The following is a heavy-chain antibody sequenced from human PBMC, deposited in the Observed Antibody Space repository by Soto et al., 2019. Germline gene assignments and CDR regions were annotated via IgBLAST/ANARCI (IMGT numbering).Heavy chain of an antibody. J-gene: IGHJ5*02. Sequence: QVQVVESGGGVVQPGRSLRLSCAASGFAFSSYAMHWVSLPPGKGLEWVALISYTGGTKYYADSVKGGFAISRDNSKNTVCMEMKGLRPEDTAVYYCARDEACTDTCCRKNWFGPWGRGTLVTVSS. D-gene: IGHD2-8*02. V-gene: IGHV3-30*09. CDR1: GFAFSSYA. CDR2: ISYTGGTK. CDR3: ARDEACTDTCCRKNWFGP.